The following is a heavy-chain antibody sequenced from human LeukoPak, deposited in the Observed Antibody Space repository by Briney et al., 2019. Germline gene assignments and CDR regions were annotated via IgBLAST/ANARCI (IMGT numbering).Heavy chain of an antibody. V-gene: IGHV3-23*01. CDR2: ISGSGGTT. Sequence: GGSLRLSCAASGFTFSSYAMNWVRQAPGKGLESVSAISGSGGTTYYADSVKGRFTNSRDNSKNTLYLQMNSLRAEDTAIYYCAKGVLPTGFDYWGQGTLVTVSP. J-gene: IGHJ4*02. CDR1: GFTFSSYA. CDR3: AKGVLPTGFDY.